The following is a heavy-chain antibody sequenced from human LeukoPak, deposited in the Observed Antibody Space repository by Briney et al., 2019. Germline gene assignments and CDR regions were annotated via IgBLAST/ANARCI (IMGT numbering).Heavy chain of an antibody. CDR3: AKDGKVGATDY. CDR1: GFTFSSYG. J-gene: IGHJ4*02. CDR2: IRYDGSNK. D-gene: IGHD1-26*01. Sequence: GGSLRLSCAASGFTFSSYGMHWVRQAPGKGLEGVAFIRYDGSNKYYAASVKGRFTISRDNSKNTLYLQMNSLRAEDTAVYYCAKDGKVGATDYWGQGTLVTVSS. V-gene: IGHV3-30*02.